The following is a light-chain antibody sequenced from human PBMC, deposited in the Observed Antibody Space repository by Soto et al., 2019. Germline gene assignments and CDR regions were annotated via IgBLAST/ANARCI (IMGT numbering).Light chain of an antibody. Sequence: EIVLTQSPATLSVSPGERATLTCRASQTVGTSLAWYQQKPGQAPRLLIYVASTRATGVPSRFSGSGSGTEFALTISSPQSEEFAVYYCQQQNAWPLTFGAGTKVEIK. J-gene: IGKJ4*01. CDR2: VAS. V-gene: IGKV3-15*01. CDR1: QTVGTS. CDR3: QQQNAWPLT.